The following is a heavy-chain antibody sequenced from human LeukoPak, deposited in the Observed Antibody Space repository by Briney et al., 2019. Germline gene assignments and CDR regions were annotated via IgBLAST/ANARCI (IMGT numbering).Heavy chain of an antibody. CDR3: ARDSVAEDYYYGMDV. V-gene: IGHV3-53*01. Sequence: PGGSLRLSCAASGFTVSSNYMSWVRQAPGKGLEWVSVIYSGGSTYYADSVEGRFTISRDNSKNTLYLQMNSLRAEDTAVYYCARDSVAEDYYYGMDVWGQGTTVTVSS. CDR1: GFTVSSNY. D-gene: IGHD6-19*01. J-gene: IGHJ6*02. CDR2: IYSGGST.